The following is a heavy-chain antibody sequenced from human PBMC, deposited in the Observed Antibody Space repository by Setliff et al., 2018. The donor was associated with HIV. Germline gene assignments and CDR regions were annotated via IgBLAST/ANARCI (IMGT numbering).Heavy chain of an antibody. CDR2: IYSGGST. Sequence: GGSLRLSCAASGFIVSSSYMTWVRQSPGKGLEWVSVIYSGGSTYYADFVEGRFTISRDNSKNTMYLQMNSLRAEDTAEYYCARVGLPYDTNGYYYGRGYIDYWGQGTLVTVSS. J-gene: IGHJ4*02. CDR1: GFIVSSSY. CDR3: ARVGLPYDTNGYYYGRGYIDY. D-gene: IGHD3-22*01. V-gene: IGHV3-53*01.